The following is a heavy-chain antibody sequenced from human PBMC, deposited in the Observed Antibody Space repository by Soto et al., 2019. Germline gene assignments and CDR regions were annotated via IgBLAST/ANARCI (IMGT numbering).Heavy chain of an antibody. CDR1: GFTFSSSW. Sequence: PGGSLRLSCASSGFTFSSSWMHWVRQAPGKGLEWIGYIFYSGSTNYNPSLKSRVTISVDTSKNQFSLKLSSVTAADTAVYYCARHYSAYSSSDWFDPWGQGTLVTVSS. D-gene: IGHD6-6*01. V-gene: IGHV4-59*08. J-gene: IGHJ5*02. CDR2: IFYSGST. CDR3: ARHYSAYSSSDWFDP.